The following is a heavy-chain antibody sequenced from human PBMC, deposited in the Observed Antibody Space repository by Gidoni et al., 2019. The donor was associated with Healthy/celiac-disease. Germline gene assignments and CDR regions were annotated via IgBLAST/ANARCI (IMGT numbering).Heavy chain of an antibody. V-gene: IGHV3-48*02. CDR2: ISSSSSTI. J-gene: IGHJ4*02. CDR1: GFTFSSYR. CDR3: AREVRGYYSDY. Sequence: EVQLVEPGGGLLQPGGSCRLSCAASGFTFSSYRMNWVSQAPGKEPEWVSYISSSSSTIYDADSVKGRFTISRDNAKNSLYVQMNSLRDEDTAVYYCAREVRGYYSDYWGQGTLVTVSS. D-gene: IGHD3-3*01.